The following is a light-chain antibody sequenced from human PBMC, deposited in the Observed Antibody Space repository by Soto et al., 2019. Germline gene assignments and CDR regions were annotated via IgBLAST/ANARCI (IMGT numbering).Light chain of an antibody. Sequence: EIVLTQSPGTLSLSPGERATLSCGASQSVRTSLAWYQHKPGQAPRLVIYDASLRANGVPARFSGSGSGTEFTLTISSLQSEDCAIYYCQQYHTWPITFGGGTKVDIK. CDR3: QQYHTWPIT. CDR2: DAS. CDR1: QSVRTS. J-gene: IGKJ4*01. V-gene: IGKV3D-15*01.